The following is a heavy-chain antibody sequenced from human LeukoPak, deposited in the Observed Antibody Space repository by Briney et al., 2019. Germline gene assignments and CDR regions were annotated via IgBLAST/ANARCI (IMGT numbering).Heavy chain of an antibody. J-gene: IGHJ3*01. CDR3: ARAGADSTAHYISFHF. Sequence: GASVKVSCKASGYSIHDNCIHWLRQAPGQGPEWMGWINPKSGATDSAQKFQGRLTMTRDTSIATASMDLSGLRLDDTGIYSGARAGADSTAHYISFHFWGQGTMVTVSS. CDR1: GYSIHDNC. V-gene: IGHV1-2*02. D-gene: IGHD2/OR15-2a*01. CDR2: INPKSGAT.